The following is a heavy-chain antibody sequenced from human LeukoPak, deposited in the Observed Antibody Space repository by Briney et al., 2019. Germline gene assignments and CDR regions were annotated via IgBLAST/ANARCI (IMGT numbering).Heavy chain of an antibody. CDR2: IYSGGST. CDR3: ARGPVAAAGSLDAFDI. J-gene: IGHJ3*02. V-gene: IGHV3-53*01. Sequence: GGSLRLSCAAPGFTVSSNYMSWVRQAPGKGLEWVSVIYSGGSTYYADSVKGRFTISRDNSKNTLYLQMNSLRAEDTAVYYCARGPVAAAGSLDAFDIWGQGTMVTVSS. D-gene: IGHD6-13*01. CDR1: GFTVSSNY.